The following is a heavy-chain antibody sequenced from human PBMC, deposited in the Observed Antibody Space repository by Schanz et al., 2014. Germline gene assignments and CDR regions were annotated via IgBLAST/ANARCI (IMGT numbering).Heavy chain of an antibody. Sequence: QVYLVESGGDLVKPGGSLRLSCAASGFTFSDYYMAWIRQAPGKGLEWVSHISGSSIHKNYADSVKGRFSISRDNGETSVYLQMNSLTAEDTAVYYCARGVRIDYWGQGTLVTVSS. D-gene: IGHD3-3*01. CDR3: ARGVRIDY. CDR1: GFTFSDYY. CDR2: ISGSSIHK. J-gene: IGHJ4*02. V-gene: IGHV3-11*06.